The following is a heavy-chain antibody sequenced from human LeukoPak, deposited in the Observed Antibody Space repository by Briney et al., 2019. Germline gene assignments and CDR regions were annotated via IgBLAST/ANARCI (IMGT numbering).Heavy chain of an antibody. CDR3: ARQKYYDFWSGYYDPLNWFDP. D-gene: IGHD3-3*01. CDR1: GYTFTSYG. J-gene: IGHJ5*02. Sequence: GASVKVSCKASGYTFTSYGISWVRQAPGQGLEWMGWISAYNGNTNYAQKLQGRVTMTTDTSTSTAYMELRSLRSDDTAVYYCARQKYYDFWSGYYDPLNWFDPWGQGTLVTVSS. V-gene: IGHV1-18*01. CDR2: ISAYNGNT.